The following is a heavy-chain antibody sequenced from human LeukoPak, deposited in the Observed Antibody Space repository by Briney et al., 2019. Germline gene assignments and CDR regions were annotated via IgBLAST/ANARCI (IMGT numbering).Heavy chain of an antibody. D-gene: IGHD2-2*01. CDR1: GFTFSRDA. Sequence: PGGSLRLSCAVSGFTFSRDAMSWVRQAPGKGLEWVSSIMGSGGDTYYADSVKGRFTISRDNSKNTLYLQMNSLRVEDTAMYFCAEDGTGYCGSTSCHMGYYYYGMDVWGQGTTVTVSS. CDR3: AEDGTGYCGSTSCHMGYYYYGMDV. J-gene: IGHJ6*02. CDR2: IMGSGGDT. V-gene: IGHV3-23*01.